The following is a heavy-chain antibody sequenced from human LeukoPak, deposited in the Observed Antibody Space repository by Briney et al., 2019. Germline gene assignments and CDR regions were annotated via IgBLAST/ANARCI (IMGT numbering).Heavy chain of an antibody. CDR2: ISGSSSSI. CDR3: ASRTYLAY. V-gene: IGHV3-48*04. Sequence: PEGSLRLSCTASGFTFSSYTMNWVRQAPGKGLEWVSSISGSSSSIYYADSVKGRFTISRDNAKNSLYLQMHSLRADDTAVYYCASRTYLAYWGQGTLVTVSS. CDR1: GFTFSSYT. J-gene: IGHJ4*02.